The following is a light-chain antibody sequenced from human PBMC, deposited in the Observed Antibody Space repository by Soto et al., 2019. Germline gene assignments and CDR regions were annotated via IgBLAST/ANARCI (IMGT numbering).Light chain of an antibody. J-gene: IGLJ3*02. Sequence: QSALTQPASVSGSPGQSITISCTGTSSDVGGYNYVSWYQQHPGKAPKFMIYEVNNRPSGISNRFSGSKSGNTASLTISGLQVEDEADYYCTSYTSSKTWVFGGGTKLTVL. CDR3: TSYTSSKTWV. V-gene: IGLV2-14*01. CDR1: SSDVGGYNY. CDR2: EVN.